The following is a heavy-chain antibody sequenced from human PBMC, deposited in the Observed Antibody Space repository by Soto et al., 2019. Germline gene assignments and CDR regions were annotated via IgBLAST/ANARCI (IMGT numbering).Heavy chain of an antibody. D-gene: IGHD4-17*01. CDR1: GYTFTSYY. V-gene: IGHV1-46*03. Sequence: QVQLVQSGAEVKKPGASVKVSCKASGYTFTSYYMHWVRQAPGQGLGWMGVINPNGGSTSYAQKFQGRVTMTRERSTSTVYMQLSSLRSEDTAVYYCARSTVPRQYYYYYMDVWGKGTTVTVSS. CDR3: ARSTVPRQYYYYYMDV. CDR2: INPNGGST. J-gene: IGHJ6*03.